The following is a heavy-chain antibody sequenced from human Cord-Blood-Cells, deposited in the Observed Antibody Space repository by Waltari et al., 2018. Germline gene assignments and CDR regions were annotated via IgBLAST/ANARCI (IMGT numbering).Heavy chain of an antibody. J-gene: IGHJ4*02. CDR2: FDPEDGET. V-gene: IGHV1-24*01. Sequence: QVQLVQSGAEVKKPGAPGKVSCKVSGYTLTDLSMHWVRQAPGKGLEWMGGFDPEDGETIYAQKFQGRVTMTEDTSTDTAYMELSSLRSEDTAVYYCATRLRVVPAVDYWGQGTLVTVSS. CDR3: ATRLRVVPAVDY. CDR1: GYTLTDLS. D-gene: IGHD2-2*01.